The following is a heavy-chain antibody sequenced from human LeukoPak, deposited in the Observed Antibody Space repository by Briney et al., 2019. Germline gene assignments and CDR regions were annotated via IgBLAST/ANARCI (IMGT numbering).Heavy chain of an antibody. D-gene: IGHD7-27*01. CDR2: ISSSSSYI. Sequence: GGSLRLSCAASGFTFSSYSMNWVRQAPGKGLKWVSSISSSSSYIYYADSVKGRFTISRDNAKNSLYLQMNSLRAEDTAVYYCARDAGTGEVDYWGQGTLVTVSS. V-gene: IGHV3-21*01. J-gene: IGHJ4*02. CDR1: GFTFSSYS. CDR3: ARDAGTGEVDY.